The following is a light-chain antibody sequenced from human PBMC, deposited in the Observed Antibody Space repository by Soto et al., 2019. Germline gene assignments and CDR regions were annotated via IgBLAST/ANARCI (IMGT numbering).Light chain of an antibody. Sequence: DLQMPQSPSTLSASVGDSVTITGRASQSISSWLAWYQQKPGKAPKLLIYKASSLESGVPSRFSGSGSGTEFTLTISSLQPDDFATYYCQQYNSYWTVGQGTKVDIK. CDR3: QQYNSYWT. CDR2: KAS. CDR1: QSISSW. J-gene: IGKJ1*01. V-gene: IGKV1-5*03.